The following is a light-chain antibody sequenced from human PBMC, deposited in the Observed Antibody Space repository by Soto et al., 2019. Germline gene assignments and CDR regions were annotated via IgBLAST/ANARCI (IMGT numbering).Light chain of an antibody. J-gene: IGKJ1*01. CDR1: QTISSGY. CDR2: GSS. Sequence: EVVLTQSPGTLSLSPWQRATLSCRASQTISSGYLAWYQQRSGQTPRLLIYGSSSRASDIPDRFSGSGSGTDFTLTITRLEPEDFAVYYCQQYARSPWTFGQGTKVDIK. CDR3: QQYARSPWT. V-gene: IGKV3-20*01.